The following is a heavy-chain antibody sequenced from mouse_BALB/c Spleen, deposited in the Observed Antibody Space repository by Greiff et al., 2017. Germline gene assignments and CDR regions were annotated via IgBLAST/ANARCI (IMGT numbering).Heavy chain of an antibody. D-gene: IGHD2-4*01. CDR3: NACGITSSYWYFDV. CDR1: GFNIKDYY. V-gene: IGHV14-4*02. Sequence: VQLKESGAELVRSGASVKLSCTASGFNIKDYYMHWVKQRPEQGLEWFGWIDPENGDTEYAPTFQGKATMTADTSSNTAYLQLSSLTSEDTAVYYCNACGITSSYWYFDVWGAGTTVTVSS. J-gene: IGHJ1*01. CDR2: IDPENGDT.